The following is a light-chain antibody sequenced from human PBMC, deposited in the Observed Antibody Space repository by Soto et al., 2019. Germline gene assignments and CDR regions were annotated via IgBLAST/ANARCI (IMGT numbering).Light chain of an antibody. J-gene: IGKJ1*01. CDR2: AES. V-gene: IGKV1-9*01. CDR3: QQYNSYRA. Sequence: DIQLTQSPSFLSASVGDRVTITCRASQGISSYLAWYQKKPGKDPKLLMYAESTLQSGVPSRFSGSGFGTEFTLTISSLQPDDFATYYCQQYNSYRAFGQGTKVDIK. CDR1: QGISSY.